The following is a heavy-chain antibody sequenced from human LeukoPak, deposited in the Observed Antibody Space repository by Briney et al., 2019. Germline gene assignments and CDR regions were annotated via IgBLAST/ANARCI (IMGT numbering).Heavy chain of an antibody. J-gene: IGHJ6*03. CDR2: FYKGGNT. CDR3: AKGSGVHYYYYMDV. Sequence: GGSLRLSCAASGFSVSSNYMSWVRQAPGKGLEWVSLFYKGGNTYYADSVKGRFTISRDNSKNTLYLQMGSLRAEDTAVYYCAKGSGVHYYYYMDVWGKGTTVTVSS. CDR1: GFSVSSNY. V-gene: IGHV3-53*05.